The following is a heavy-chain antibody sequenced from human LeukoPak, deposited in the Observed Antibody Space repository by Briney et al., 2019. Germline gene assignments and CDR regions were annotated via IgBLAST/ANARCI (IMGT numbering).Heavy chain of an antibody. Sequence: SQTLSLTCTVSGGSISSGSYYWSWIRQPAGKGLEWIGRIYTSGSTNYNPSLKSRVTISVDTSKNQFSLKLSSVTAADTAVYYCARRVAVTGRYYFDYWGQGTLVTVSS. D-gene: IGHD2-21*02. J-gene: IGHJ4*02. CDR3: ARRVAVTGRYYFDY. CDR1: GGSISSGSYY. V-gene: IGHV4-61*02. CDR2: IYTSGST.